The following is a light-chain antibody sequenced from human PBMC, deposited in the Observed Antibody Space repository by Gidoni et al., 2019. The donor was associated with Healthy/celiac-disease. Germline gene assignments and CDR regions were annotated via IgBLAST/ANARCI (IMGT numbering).Light chain of an antibody. J-gene: IGLJ1*01. Sequence: QSALTQPASVSGSPGQSITISCTGTSSDVGGYNHVSWYQQHPGKAPKLMIYEVSHRPSGVSNRFSGSKSGNTASLTISGLQAEDEADYYCSSYTSSSPYVFGTGTKVTVL. V-gene: IGLV2-14*01. CDR1: SSDVGGYNH. CDR3: SSYTSSSPYV. CDR2: EVS.